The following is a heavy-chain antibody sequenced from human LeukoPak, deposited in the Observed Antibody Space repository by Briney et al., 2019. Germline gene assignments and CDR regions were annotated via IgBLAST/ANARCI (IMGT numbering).Heavy chain of an antibody. CDR2: TNTDGSST. CDR3: VPSDSSGLD. J-gene: IGHJ4*02. Sequence: GGSLRLSCEASGITFSHYWMHWARQAPGKGLVWVSRTNTDGSSTSYMDSVKGRFTISRDNAKNTIYLQMNSLRAEDTAVYYCVPSDSSGLDWGQGTLVTVSS. V-gene: IGHV3-74*01. D-gene: IGHD3-22*01. CDR1: GITFSHYW.